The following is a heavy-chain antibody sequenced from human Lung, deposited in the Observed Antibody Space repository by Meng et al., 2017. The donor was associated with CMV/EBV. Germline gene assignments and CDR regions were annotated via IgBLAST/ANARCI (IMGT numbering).Heavy chain of an antibody. Sequence: ASVXVSXKVSGYNIIELSMQWVRQAPGKGLEWMGGFDPEDGETIFAQKFQGRVRLTEDTSTNTAYMELRSLTSADTAVYYCVTDDLCSGGDCSVGYWGQGXLVTVSS. J-gene: IGHJ4*02. D-gene: IGHD2-21*02. CDR1: GYNIIELS. CDR3: VTDDLCSGGDCSVGY. V-gene: IGHV1-24*01. CDR2: FDPEDGET.